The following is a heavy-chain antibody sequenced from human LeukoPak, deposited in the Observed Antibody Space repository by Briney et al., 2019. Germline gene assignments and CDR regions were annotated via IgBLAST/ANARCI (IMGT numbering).Heavy chain of an antibody. D-gene: IGHD5-24*01. Sequence: GGSLGLSCAASGFTFSSYSMNWVRQAPGKGLEWVSYISSSSSTIYYADSVKGRFTISRDNAKNSLYLQMNSLRDEDTAVYYCARGDRRWLQLPNDYWGQGTLVTVSS. CDR3: ARGDRRWLQLPNDY. V-gene: IGHV3-48*02. CDR2: ISSSSSTI. J-gene: IGHJ4*02. CDR1: GFTFSSYS.